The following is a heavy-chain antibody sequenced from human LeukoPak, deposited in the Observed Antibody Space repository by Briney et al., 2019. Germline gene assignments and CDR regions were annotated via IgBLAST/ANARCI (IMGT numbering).Heavy chain of an antibody. V-gene: IGHV5-51*01. J-gene: IGHJ3*02. D-gene: IGHD3-16*01. Sequence: GESLQISCKGSGYSFTSYWIGWVRPLPGKGLEWMGIIYPGDSDTRYSPSFQGQVTISADKSISTAYLQWSSLKASDTAMYYCARHQKPLRLHDAFDIWGQGTMVSVSS. CDR1: GYSFTSYW. CDR3: ARHQKPLRLHDAFDI. CDR2: IYPGDSDT.